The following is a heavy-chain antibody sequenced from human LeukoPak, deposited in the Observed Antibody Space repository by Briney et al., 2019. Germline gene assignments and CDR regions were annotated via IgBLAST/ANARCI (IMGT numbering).Heavy chain of an antibody. CDR3: ARDLVQGTSPNWFDP. Sequence: GGSLRLSCAASGFTFSSYWMSWVRQAPGKGLEWVANIKQDGSEKYYVDSVKGRFTISRDNAKNSLYLQMNSLRAEDTAVYYCARDLVQGTSPNWFDPWGQGTQVTVSS. V-gene: IGHV3-7*01. CDR1: GFTFSSYW. CDR2: IKQDGSEK. J-gene: IGHJ5*02. D-gene: IGHD2-2*01.